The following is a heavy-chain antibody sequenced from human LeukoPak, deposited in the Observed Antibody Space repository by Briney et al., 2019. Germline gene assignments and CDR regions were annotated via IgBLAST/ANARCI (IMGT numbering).Heavy chain of an antibody. D-gene: IGHD5-12*01. V-gene: IGHV4-39*07. CDR3: AKDTSGGDAFDI. J-gene: IGHJ3*02. Sequence: SETLPLTRTVSSGSIRSSSYHWVWIRHPPGKALEWIGSIYYRGHTYYNPSLKSRLTISVDTSKNQFSLNLNSVTAADTAVYYCAKDTSGGDAFDIWGQGTMVTVSS. CDR2: IYYRGHT. CDR1: SGSIRSSSYH.